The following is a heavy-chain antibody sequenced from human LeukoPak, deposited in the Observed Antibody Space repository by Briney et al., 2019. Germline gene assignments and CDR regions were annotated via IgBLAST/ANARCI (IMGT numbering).Heavy chain of an antibody. CDR3: AKDQYSYGYFDY. CDR1: GFTFSSYA. D-gene: IGHD5-18*01. J-gene: IGHJ4*02. Sequence: GGSLRLSCAASGFTFSSYAMSWVLQAPGKGLEWVSAISGSGGSTYYADSVKGRFTISRDNSKNTLYLQMNSLRAEDTAVYYCAKDQYSYGYFDYWGQGTLVTVSS. CDR2: ISGSGGST. V-gene: IGHV3-23*01.